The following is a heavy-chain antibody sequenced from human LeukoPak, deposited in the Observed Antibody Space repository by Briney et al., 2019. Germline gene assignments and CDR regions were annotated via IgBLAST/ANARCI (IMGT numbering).Heavy chain of an antibody. CDR3: ARQGDDTVTNDY. V-gene: IGHV4-39*01. CDR1: GGSISSSSYY. J-gene: IGHJ4*02. D-gene: IGHD4-17*01. CDR2: IYYSGST. Sequence: KPSETLSLTCTVSGGSISSSSYYWGWIRQPPGKGLEWIGGIYYSGSTYYNPYLKSRVTISVDTSKNQFSLKLSSVTAADTAVYYCARQGDDTVTNDYWGQGTLVTVSS.